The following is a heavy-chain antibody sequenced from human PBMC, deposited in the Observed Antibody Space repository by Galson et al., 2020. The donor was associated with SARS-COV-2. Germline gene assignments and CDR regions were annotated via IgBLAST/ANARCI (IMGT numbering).Heavy chain of an antibody. D-gene: IGHD5-12*01. V-gene: IGHV3-21*01. CDR3: ARVGGRSDGYKTFDY. Sequence: GGSLRLSCAASGFTFSSYSMNWVRQAPGKGLEWVSSISSSSSYIYYADSVKGRFTISRDNAKNSLYLQMNSLRAEDTAVYYCARVGGRSDGYKTFDYWGQGTLVTVSS. J-gene: IGHJ4*02. CDR1: GFTFSSYS. CDR2: ISSSSSYI.